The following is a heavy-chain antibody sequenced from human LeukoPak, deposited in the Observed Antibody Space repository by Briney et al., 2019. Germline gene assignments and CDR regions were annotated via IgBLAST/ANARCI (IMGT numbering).Heavy chain of an antibody. CDR3: ATGGGLWFGELDFDY. D-gene: IGHD3-10*01. V-gene: IGHV3-23*01. J-gene: IGHJ4*02. CDR2: ISGSGGST. Sequence: PGGSLRLSCAASGFTFSSYAMSGVRQAPGKGLEWVSAISGSGGSTYYADSVKGRFTISRDNSKNTLYLQMNSLRAEDTAVYYCATGGGLWFGELDFDYWGQGTLVTVSS. CDR1: GFTFSSYA.